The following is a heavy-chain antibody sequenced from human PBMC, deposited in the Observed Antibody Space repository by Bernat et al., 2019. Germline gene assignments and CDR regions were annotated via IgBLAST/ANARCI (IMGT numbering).Heavy chain of an antibody. CDR1: GGSFSGYY. J-gene: IGHJ4*02. Sequence: QVQLQQWGAGLLKPSETLSLTCAVYGGSFSGYYWSWIRQPPGKGLEWIGEINHSGSTNYNPSLKSRVTISVDTSKNQFSLKLSSVTAADTAVYYCARGGRRDRLATIRLYYFDYWGQGTLVTVSS. D-gene: IGHD5-12*01. CDR3: ARGGRRDRLATIRLYYFDY. CDR2: INHSGST. V-gene: IGHV4-34*01.